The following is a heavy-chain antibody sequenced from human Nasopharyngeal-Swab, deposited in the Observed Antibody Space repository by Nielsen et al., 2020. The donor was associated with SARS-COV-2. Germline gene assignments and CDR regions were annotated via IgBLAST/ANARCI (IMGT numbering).Heavy chain of an antibody. CDR2: ISGSGGST. Sequence: GESLKISCAASGFTFSSYAMSWVRQAPGKGLEWVSAISGSGGSTYYADSVKGRFTISRDNSKTTLYLQMNRLRAEDTAVYYCAKTARRYYYDSSGYYYPTAVSGYFDYWGQGTLVTVSS. CDR1: GFTFSSYA. CDR3: AKTARRYYYDSSGYYYPTAVSGYFDY. J-gene: IGHJ4*02. V-gene: IGHV3-23*01. D-gene: IGHD3-22*01.